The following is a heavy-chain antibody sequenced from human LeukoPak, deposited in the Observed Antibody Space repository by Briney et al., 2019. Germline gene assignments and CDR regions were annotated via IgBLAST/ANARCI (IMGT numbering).Heavy chain of an antibody. CDR3: ARGSNGVVAGTFDH. CDR1: GFTVSSNY. V-gene: IGHV4-59*02. Sequence: GSLRLSCAASGFTVSSNYMSWIRQPPGKGLEWIGNIHYTGSTNFNPSLKSRVTISVDTSKNQFSLKLSSVTAADTAVYYCARGSNGVVAGTFDHWGQGTLVTVSS. CDR2: IHYTGST. J-gene: IGHJ4*02. D-gene: IGHD6-19*01.